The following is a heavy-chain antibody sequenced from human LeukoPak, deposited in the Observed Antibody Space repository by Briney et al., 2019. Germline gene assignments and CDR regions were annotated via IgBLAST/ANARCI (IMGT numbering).Heavy chain of an antibody. D-gene: IGHD5-12*01. V-gene: IGHV4-34*01. CDR3: ARRGYSGYDY. CDR2: INHSGST. Sequence: SETLSLTCAVYGGSFSGYYWSWIRQPPGKGLEWIGEINHSGSTNYNPSLKSRVIISVDASKNQFSLKLSSVTAADTAVYYCARRGYSGYDYWGQGTLVTVSS. CDR1: GGSFSGYY. J-gene: IGHJ4*02.